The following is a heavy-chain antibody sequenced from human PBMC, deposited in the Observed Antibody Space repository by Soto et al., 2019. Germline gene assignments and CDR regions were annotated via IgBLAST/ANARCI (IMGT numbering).Heavy chain of an antibody. CDR1: GFTFSSYA. CDR2: ISYDGSNK. Sequence: GGSLRLSCAASGFTFSSYAMHWIRQAPGKGLEWVAVISYDGSNKYYADSVKGRFTISRDNSKNTLYLQMNSLRAEDTAVYYCARDFRGYYDSSGYYLDAFDIWGQGTLVTVSS. V-gene: IGHV3-30-3*01. CDR3: ARDFRGYYDSSGYYLDAFDI. D-gene: IGHD3-22*01. J-gene: IGHJ3*02.